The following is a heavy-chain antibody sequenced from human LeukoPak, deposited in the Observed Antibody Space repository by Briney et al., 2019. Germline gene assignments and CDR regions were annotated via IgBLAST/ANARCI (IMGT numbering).Heavy chain of an antibody. CDR1: GGSFSGYY. CDR2: INHSGST. Sequence: PSETLSLTCAVYGGSFSGYYWSWIRQPPGKGLEWIGEINHSGSTNYNPSLKRRVTISVATSKNQFSLKLSSVTAADTAVYYCARDYYDSSGFAGADAFDIWGQGTMVTVSS. V-gene: IGHV4-34*01. J-gene: IGHJ3*02. D-gene: IGHD3-22*01. CDR3: ARDYYDSSGFAGADAFDI.